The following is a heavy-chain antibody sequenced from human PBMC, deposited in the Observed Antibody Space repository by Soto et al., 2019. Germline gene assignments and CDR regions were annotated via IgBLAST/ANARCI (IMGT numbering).Heavy chain of an antibody. Sequence: ASVKVSCKASGYTFSSYAMHWVRQAPGQRLEWMGWINAGYGNTKSSQKFQDRVTISRDTSASTAYMELTSLRSEDTAVYYCARDTGDGTFYFWGQGTLVTVSS. V-gene: IGHV1-3*01. J-gene: IGHJ4*02. CDR1: GYTFSSYA. CDR3: ARDTGDGTFYF. D-gene: IGHD7-27*01. CDR2: INAGYGNT.